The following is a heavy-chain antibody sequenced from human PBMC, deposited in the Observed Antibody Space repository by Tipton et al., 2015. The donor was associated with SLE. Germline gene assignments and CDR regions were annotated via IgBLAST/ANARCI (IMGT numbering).Heavy chain of an antibody. Sequence: LRLSCTVSGGSISSYYWSWIRQPPGKGLEWIGYIYYSGSTNYNPSPKSRVTISVDTSKNQFSLKLSSVTAADTAVYYCARDRQPEIAAAGIRYFDYWGQGTLVTVSS. CDR2: IYYSGST. CDR1: GGSISSYY. V-gene: IGHV4-59*01. D-gene: IGHD6-13*01. J-gene: IGHJ4*02. CDR3: ARDRQPEIAAAGIRYFDY.